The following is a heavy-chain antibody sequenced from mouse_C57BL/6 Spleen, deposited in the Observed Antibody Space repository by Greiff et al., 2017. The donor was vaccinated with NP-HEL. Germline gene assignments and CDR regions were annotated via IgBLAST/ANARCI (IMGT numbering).Heavy chain of an antibody. CDR3: ARETAQATAP. V-gene: IGHV3-6*01. D-gene: IGHD3-2*02. J-gene: IGHJ3*01. Sequence: EVKLMESGPGLVKPSQSLSLTCSVTGYSITSGYYWNWIRQFPGNKLEWMGYISYDGSNNYNPSLKNRISITRDTSKNQFFLKLNSVTTEDTATYYCARETAQATAPWGQGTLVTVSA. CDR1: GYSITSGYY. CDR2: ISYDGSN.